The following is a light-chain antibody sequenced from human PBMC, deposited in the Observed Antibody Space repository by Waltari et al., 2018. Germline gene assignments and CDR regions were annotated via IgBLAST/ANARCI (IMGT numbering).Light chain of an antibody. J-gene: IGKJ1*01. V-gene: IGKV3-11*01. Sequence: VVKQSPGTLSLSPGETATLSCRASQSISKYLVWYQQRPGHAPRLLIYAASTRATGVPARFSGSGYGTDFTLTISRLEPEDFAVYYCQNHERLPAAFGQGTKVEIK. CDR2: AAS. CDR1: QSISKY. CDR3: QNHERLPAA.